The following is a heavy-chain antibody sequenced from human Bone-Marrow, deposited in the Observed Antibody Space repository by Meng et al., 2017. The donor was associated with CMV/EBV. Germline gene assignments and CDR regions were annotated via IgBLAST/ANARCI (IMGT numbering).Heavy chain of an antibody. V-gene: IGHV5-51*01. CDR1: GYSFTSYW. CDR2: IYPGDSDT. J-gene: IGHJ4*02. D-gene: IGHD2-21*01. CDR3: ARIRRPRIEVGDWGY. Sequence: GESLKISCKGSGYSFTSYWIGWVRQMPGKGLEWMGIIYPGDSDTRYSPSFQGQVTISADKSISTAYPQWSSLKASDTAMYYCARIRRPRIEVGDWGYWGQGTLVTVAS.